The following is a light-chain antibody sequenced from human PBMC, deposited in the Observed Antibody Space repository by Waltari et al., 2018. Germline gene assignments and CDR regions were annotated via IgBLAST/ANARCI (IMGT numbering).Light chain of an antibody. CDR1: SLRSYY. CDR3: NSRDSSGNHLV. J-gene: IGLJ2*01. CDR2: GKN. Sequence: SSELTQDPAVSVALGQTVRIPCQGDSLRSYYPTWYQQKPGQAPVLVIYGKNNRPSGIPDRFSGSSSGNTASLTITGAQAEDEADYYCNSRDSSGNHLVFGGGTKLTVL. V-gene: IGLV3-19*01.